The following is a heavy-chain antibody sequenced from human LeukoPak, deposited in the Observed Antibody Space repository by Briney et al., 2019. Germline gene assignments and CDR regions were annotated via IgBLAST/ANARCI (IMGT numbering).Heavy chain of an antibody. CDR3: ARGEVVVVMIDAFDI. D-gene: IGHD3-22*01. J-gene: IGHJ3*02. Sequence: PGGSLRLSCAASGFTFSSYGMYWVRQAPGKGLERVAFIRYDGSNKYYADSVKGRFTISRDNAKNSLYLQMNSLRAEDTAVYYCARGEVVVVMIDAFDIWGQGTMVTVSS. V-gene: IGHV3-30*02. CDR1: GFTFSSYG. CDR2: IRYDGSNK.